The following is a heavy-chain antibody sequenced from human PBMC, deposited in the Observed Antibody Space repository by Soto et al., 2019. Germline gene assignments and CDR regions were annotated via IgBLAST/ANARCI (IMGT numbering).Heavy chain of an antibody. D-gene: IGHD3-22*01. CDR1: GGSISSYY. CDR3: ARHPSRRYYDSSGYYYPLVYGMDV. V-gene: IGHV4-59*08. J-gene: IGHJ6*02. CDR2: IYYSGST. Sequence: SETLSLTCTVSGGSISSYYWSWIRQPPGKGLEWIGYIYYSGSTNSNPSLKSRVTISVDTSKNQFSLKLSSVTAADTAVYYCARHPSRRYYDSSGYYYPLVYGMDVWGQGTTVT.